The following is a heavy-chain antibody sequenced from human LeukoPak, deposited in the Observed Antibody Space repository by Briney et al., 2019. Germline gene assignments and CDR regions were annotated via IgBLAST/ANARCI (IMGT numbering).Heavy chain of an antibody. CDR3: ASFGDIVVVPAADYDY. D-gene: IGHD2-2*01. CDR2: IYYSGST. CDR1: GGSISSSSYY. Sequence: SETLSLTCTVSGGSISSSSYYWGWIRQPPGKGLEWIGSIYYSGSTYYNPSLKSRVTISVDTSKNQFSLKLSSVTAADTAVYYYASFGDIVVVPAADYDYWGQGTLVTVSS. J-gene: IGHJ4*02. V-gene: IGHV4-39*07.